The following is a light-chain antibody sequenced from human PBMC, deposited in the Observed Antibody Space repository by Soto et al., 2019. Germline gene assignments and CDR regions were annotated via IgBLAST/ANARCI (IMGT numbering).Light chain of an antibody. J-gene: IGLJ2*01. CDR3: SSYTSTGSTLVV. CDR2: DVT. CDR1: SSDVGNFDY. V-gene: IGLV2-14*03. Sequence: QSALTQPASVSGSPGQSINISCTGSSSDVGNFDYVSWYQQHPGKAPKLIIYDVTNRPSGVSNRFSASKSGNTASLTISGLQAEDEADYYCSSYTSTGSTLVVFGGGTKVTVL.